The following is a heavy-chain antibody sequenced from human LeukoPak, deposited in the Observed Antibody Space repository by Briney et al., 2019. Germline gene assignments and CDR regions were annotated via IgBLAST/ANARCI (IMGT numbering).Heavy chain of an antibody. CDR2: ISYDGSNK. J-gene: IGHJ6*02. V-gene: IGHV3-30*18. Sequence: GGSLRLSCAASGFTFSRYGMHWVRHAPGPGLEWVAGISYDGSNKYYADSVKSRVTISRDYSKNTLYLQMNSLRADVAAVYYCSKGPPPGSPYIMDVWGQGTTVTVFS. CDR3: SKGPPPGSPYIMDV. CDR1: GFTFSRYG.